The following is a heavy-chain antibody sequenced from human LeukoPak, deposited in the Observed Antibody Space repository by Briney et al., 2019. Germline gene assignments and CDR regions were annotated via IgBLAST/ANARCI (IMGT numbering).Heavy chain of an antibody. CDR3: AATGSTSCHHCYYYYMDV. CDR1: GFTFSDYY. D-gene: IGHD2-2*01. J-gene: IGHJ6*03. V-gene: IGHV3-11*04. CDR2: ISSSGSTI. Sequence: GGSLRLSCAASGFTFSDYYMSWIRQAPGKGLEWVSYISSSGSTIYYADSVKGRFTISRDNAKNSLYLQMNSLRAEDTAVYYCAATGSTSCHHCYYYYMDVWGKGTTVTVSS.